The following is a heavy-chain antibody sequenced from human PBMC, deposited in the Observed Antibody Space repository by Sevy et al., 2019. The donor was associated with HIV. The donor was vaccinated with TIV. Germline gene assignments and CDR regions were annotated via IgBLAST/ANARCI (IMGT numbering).Heavy chain of an antibody. J-gene: IGHJ4*02. CDR1: GGSISSYY. D-gene: IGHD5-18*01. CDR2: IYYSGST. CDR3: ASSGYSYGYGVGDY. V-gene: IGHV4-59*01. Sequence: SETLSLTCTVSGGSISSYYWSWIRQPPGQGLEWIGYIYYSGSTNYNPSLKSRVTISVDTSKNQFSLKLSSVTAADTAVYYCASSGYSYGYGVGDYWGQGTLVTVSS.